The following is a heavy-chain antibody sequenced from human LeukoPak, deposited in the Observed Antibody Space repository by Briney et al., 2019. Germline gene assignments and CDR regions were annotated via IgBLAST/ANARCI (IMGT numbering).Heavy chain of an antibody. Sequence: GGTLRLSCAASGFTFSSYAMHWVRQAPGKGLEWVAVISYDGRNKYYTDSVKGRFPISRDNSKNTLYLQMNSLRAEDTAVYYCARNFNHFDYWGQGTLVTVSS. CDR1: GFTFSSYA. D-gene: IGHD1-14*01. CDR2: ISYDGRNK. V-gene: IGHV3-30*04. J-gene: IGHJ4*02. CDR3: ARNFNHFDY.